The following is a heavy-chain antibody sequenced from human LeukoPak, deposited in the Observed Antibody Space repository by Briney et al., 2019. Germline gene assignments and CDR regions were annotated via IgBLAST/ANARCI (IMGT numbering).Heavy chain of an antibody. V-gene: IGHV4-39*06. CDR2: IYSRGNT. D-gene: IGHD6-6*01. CDR3: ARDGAARLLRFYYYMDV. J-gene: IGHJ6*03. CDR1: GASISSSSSY. Sequence: SETLSLTCTVSGASISSSSSYWGWIRQPPGKGLEWLGNIYSRGNTYYKPSLRSRVTISIDTSNNQFPLRLTSVTAADTAVYYCARDGAARLLRFYYYMDVWGKGTTVTVSS.